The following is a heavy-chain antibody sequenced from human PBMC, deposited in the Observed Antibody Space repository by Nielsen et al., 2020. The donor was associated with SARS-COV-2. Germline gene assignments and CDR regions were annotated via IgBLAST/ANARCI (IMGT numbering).Heavy chain of an antibody. Sequence: WVRQPPGQRLEWLGWINAGNGNTKYSQKFQGRVTITRDTSASTAYMELSSLRSEDTAVYYCARETSTRYCSSTSCYYYYGMDVWGQGTTVTVSS. CDR2: INAGNGNT. J-gene: IGHJ6*02. CDR3: ARETSTRYCSSTSCYYYYGMDV. V-gene: IGHV1-3*01. D-gene: IGHD2-2*01.